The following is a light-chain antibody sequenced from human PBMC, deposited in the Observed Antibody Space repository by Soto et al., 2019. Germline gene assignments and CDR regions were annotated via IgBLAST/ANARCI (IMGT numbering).Light chain of an antibody. CDR1: QTITGSY. J-gene: IGKJ5*01. V-gene: IGKV3-20*01. CDR3: QQFGTSPPIT. Sequence: EIVLWQSPGTLSFSPEERATVAWRAIQTITGSYVAWYQLNPGQAPRLLIYAASSRATGIPDRVSDSGSGTDCTRTISRLVPEGFAVYVCQQFGTSPPITFGQGTRLEIK. CDR2: AAS.